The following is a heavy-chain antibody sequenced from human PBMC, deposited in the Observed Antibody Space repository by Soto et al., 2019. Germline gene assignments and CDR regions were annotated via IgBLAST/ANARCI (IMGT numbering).Heavy chain of an antibody. CDR2: ISGSGVST. V-gene: IGHV3-23*04. Sequence: EVQLVESGGGLVQPGVSLRLSCAASGFTLSSYAMSWVRQAPGKGLEWVSAISGSGVSTYYADSVKGRFTISRDNSKTTRYLQMSSLRAEDTAVFYCAKDSGYSYGYDAVDIWGQGTMVTGSS. J-gene: IGHJ3*02. CDR3: AKDSGYSYGYDAVDI. D-gene: IGHD5-18*01. CDR1: GFTLSSYA.